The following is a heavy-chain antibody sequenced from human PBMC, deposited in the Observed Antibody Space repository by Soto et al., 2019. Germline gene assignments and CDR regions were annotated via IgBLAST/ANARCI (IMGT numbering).Heavy chain of an antibody. CDR3: VSLDYGDRGYFDY. Sequence: GGSLRLSCAASGFTFSSYAMSWVRQAPGKGLEWVSAISGSGGSTYYADSVKGRFTISRDNSKNTLYLQWTSLKASDTAIYYCVSLDYGDRGYFDYWGGGPLFTVSS. J-gene: IGHJ4*02. CDR1: GFTFSSYA. D-gene: IGHD3-16*01. CDR2: ISGSGGST. V-gene: IGHV3-23*01.